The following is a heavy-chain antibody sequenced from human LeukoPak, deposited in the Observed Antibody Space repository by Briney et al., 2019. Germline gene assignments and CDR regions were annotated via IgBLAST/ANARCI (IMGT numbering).Heavy chain of an antibody. CDR1: GGSISSYY. V-gene: IGHV4-59*01. D-gene: IGHD3-22*01. CDR2: IYYSGST. Sequence: KTSETLSLTCTVSGGSISSYYWSWIRQPPGKGLEWIGYIYYSGSTNYNPSLKSRVTISVDTSKNQLSLKLSSVTAADTAVYYCASLQFPNYYDSSGYLDYWGQGTLVTVSS. J-gene: IGHJ4*02. CDR3: ASLQFPNYYDSSGYLDY.